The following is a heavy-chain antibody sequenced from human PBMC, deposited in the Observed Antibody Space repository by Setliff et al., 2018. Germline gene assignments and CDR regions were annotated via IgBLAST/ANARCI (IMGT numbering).Heavy chain of an antibody. CDR2: INTGNANT. J-gene: IGHJ5*02. CDR1: GYTFTNYA. CDR3: ARGHSSTIINWFDP. D-gene: IGHD2-2*01. V-gene: IGHV1-3*04. Sequence: RASVKVSCKASGYTFTNYAIHWVRQAPGQRPEWMGWINTGNANTKYSQKFQGRVTMTRNTSISTAYMELSSLRSEDTAVYYCARGHSSTIINWFDPWGQGTLVTVSS.